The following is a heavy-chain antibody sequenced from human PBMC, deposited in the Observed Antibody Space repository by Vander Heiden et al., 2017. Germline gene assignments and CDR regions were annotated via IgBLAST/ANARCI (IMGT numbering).Heavy chain of an antibody. J-gene: IGHJ6*01. D-gene: IGHD6-19*01. V-gene: IGHV3-13*01. Sequence: EVQLVESGGGLVQPGGSLELSCATSGFTFRIYDMTWIRQATGKGVGWVSASGTAGDTYYPGSVNGRFTISRENAKNSLYLQMNSLRAGDTAVYYCARGSSGWVGNYYYGMDVWWEG. CDR1: GFTFRIYD. CDR2: SGTAGDT. CDR3: ARGSSGWVGNYYYGMDV.